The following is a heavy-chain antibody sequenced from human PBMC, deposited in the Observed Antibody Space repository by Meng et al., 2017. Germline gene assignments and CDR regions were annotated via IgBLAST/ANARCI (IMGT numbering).Heavy chain of an antibody. V-gene: IGHV3-73*02. CDR1: GFTFSGSA. J-gene: IGHJ4*02. CDR3: SRLETTAFDY. D-gene: IGHD4-17*01. CDR2: IRSKANNYAT. Sequence: VQLVESGGGLVPPGGSLKLSCAASGFTFSGSAMHWVRQSSGKGLEWVGRIRSKANNYATAYAASVIGGFTISRDDSKNTAYLQMNSLKTEDTAVYYCSRLETTAFDYWGQGILVTVSS.